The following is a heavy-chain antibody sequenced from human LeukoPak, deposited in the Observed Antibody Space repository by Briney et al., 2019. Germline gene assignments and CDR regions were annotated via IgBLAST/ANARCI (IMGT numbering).Heavy chain of an antibody. CDR2: IRQDGSEK. Sequence: HPGGSLRLSCAASGFTFANYWMSWVRQAPGKGLEWVANIRQDGSEKVYVDSVKGRFTISRDNDKSSLYLQMNSLRGEDTAVYFCAGVGGSWELILWGQGTLVTVS. V-gene: IGHV3-7*01. CDR3: AGVGGSWELIL. CDR1: GFTFANYW. D-gene: IGHD2-15*01. J-gene: IGHJ4*02.